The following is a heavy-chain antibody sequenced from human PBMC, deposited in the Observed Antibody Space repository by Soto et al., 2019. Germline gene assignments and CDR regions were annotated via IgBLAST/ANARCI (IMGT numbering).Heavy chain of an antibody. Sequence: PSETLSLTCTVSGGSVSSGSYYWSWIRQPPGKGLEWIGYIYYSGSTNYNPSLKSRVTISVDTSKNQFSLKLSSVTAADTAVYYCAREPGYSYGYGGYGMDVWGQGTTVTSP. V-gene: IGHV4-61*01. J-gene: IGHJ6*02. CDR3: AREPGYSYGYGGYGMDV. CDR1: GGSVSSGSYY. D-gene: IGHD5-18*01. CDR2: IYYSGST.